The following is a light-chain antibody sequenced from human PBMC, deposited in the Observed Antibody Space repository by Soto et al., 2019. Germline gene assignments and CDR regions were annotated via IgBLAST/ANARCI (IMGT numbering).Light chain of an antibody. V-gene: IGKV1-39*01. CDR1: QSISNH. CDR2: DAS. J-gene: IGKJ5*01. CDR3: QQYGNLPT. Sequence: DIQMTQSPSSLSASVEDRVIITFRASQSISNHLNWYQQKPGKAPKLLIYDASSLQSGVPPRFSGSGSVTEFTLTIRSLQPDDIATYYCQQYGNLPTFGQGTRLEI.